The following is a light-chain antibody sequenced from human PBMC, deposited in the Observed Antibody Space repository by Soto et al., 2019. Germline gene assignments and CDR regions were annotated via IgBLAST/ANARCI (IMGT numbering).Light chain of an antibody. Sequence: DIQMTQSPSSLSASVGDRVTITCQASQDISNYLNWYQQKPGKAPKLLIYDASNLETGVPSRFSGSGSGTNFTFTISSRQPENIATYYCKHYVNLPSQGFTFGPGTKVDIK. CDR1: QDISNY. CDR2: DAS. V-gene: IGKV1-33*01. CDR3: KHYVNLPSQGFT. J-gene: IGKJ3*01.